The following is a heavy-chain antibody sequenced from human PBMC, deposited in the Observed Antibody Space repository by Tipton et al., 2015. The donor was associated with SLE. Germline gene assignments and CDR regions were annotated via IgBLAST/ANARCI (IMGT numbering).Heavy chain of an antibody. J-gene: IGHJ4*02. CDR3: ARLRIVYGFHGLDY. CDR1: GGSLRTSSNYY. D-gene: IGHD2-8*01. Sequence: GLVKPSETLSLTCSVAGGSLRTSSNYYWSWIRQPPGKGLEWIGYIYPSGSTFYNPSLESRVTISLDRSKNQFSLKLSSVTAADTAVYFCARLRIVYGFHGLDYWGLGTRVTVSA. V-gene: IGHV4-39*07. CDR2: IYPSGST.